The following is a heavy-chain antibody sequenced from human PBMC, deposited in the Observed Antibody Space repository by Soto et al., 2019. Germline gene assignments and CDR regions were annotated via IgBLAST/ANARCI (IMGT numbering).Heavy chain of an antibody. V-gene: IGHV1-69*01. J-gene: IGHJ6*02. Sequence: QVQLVQSGAEVKKPGSSVKVSCKASGGTFSSYAISWVRQAPGQGLEWMGGIIPIFGTANYAQKFQGRVTITADESTSTDYMELSSLRSEDTAVYYCAVVVVTANYYYYYGMDVWGQGTTVTVSS. CDR2: IIPIFGTA. CDR3: AVVVVTANYYYYYGMDV. CDR1: GGTFSSYA. D-gene: IGHD2-21*02.